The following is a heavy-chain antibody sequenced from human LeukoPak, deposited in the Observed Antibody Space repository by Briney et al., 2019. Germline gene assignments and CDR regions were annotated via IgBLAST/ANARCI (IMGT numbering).Heavy chain of an antibody. CDR3: AKVMGIFGVVIHPFDP. D-gene: IGHD3-3*01. Sequence: SGPSLRPSCAPSAFTFSGYGMHWVRQAPGKGLERVVGISYDGSNKYYADSVKGRFTISRDNSKNTLYLQMNSLRAEDTAVYYCAKVMGIFGVVIHPFDPWGQGTLVTVSS. CDR1: AFTFSGYG. V-gene: IGHV3-30*18. J-gene: IGHJ5*02. CDR2: ISYDGSNK.